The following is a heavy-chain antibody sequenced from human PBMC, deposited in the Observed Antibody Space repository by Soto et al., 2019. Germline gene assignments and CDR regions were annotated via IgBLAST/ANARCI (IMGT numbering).Heavy chain of an antibody. D-gene: IGHD1-26*01. CDR3: VRFVRHQPPTIDF. J-gene: IGHJ4*02. Sequence: QVQLVQSGAEVKEPGASVRVSCKASGYTFTSYDINWVRQATGQGLEWMGWMNPESRNTGYAQKFQGRVTMPRDTSISTAYMELTSLRSEDTAVYYCVRFVRHQPPTIDFWCPGNLVTVSS. V-gene: IGHV1-8*01. CDR1: GYTFTSYD. CDR2: MNPESRNT.